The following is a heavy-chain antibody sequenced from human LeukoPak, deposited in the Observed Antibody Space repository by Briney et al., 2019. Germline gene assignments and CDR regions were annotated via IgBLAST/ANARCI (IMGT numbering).Heavy chain of an antibody. Sequence: ASVKVSCKASGYTFTGYYMHWVRQAPGQGLEWMGIINPSGGSTSYAQKFQGRVTMTRDTSTSTVYMELSSLRSEDTAVYSCARDQSDAFDIWGQGTMVTVSS. V-gene: IGHV1-46*01. CDR3: ARDQSDAFDI. CDR2: INPSGGST. CDR1: GYTFTGYY. J-gene: IGHJ3*02.